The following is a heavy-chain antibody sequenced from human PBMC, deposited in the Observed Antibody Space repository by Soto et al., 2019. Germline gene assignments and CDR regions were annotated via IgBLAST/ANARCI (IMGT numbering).Heavy chain of an antibody. J-gene: IGHJ4*02. CDR1: GFTFSSYW. CDR2: INSDESST. Sequence: GGSLRLSCVASGFTFSSYWMHWVRQAPGKGLMWVSRINSDESSTTYADSVKGRFTISRDNAKNTLYLQMNSLRAEDTAVYYCARGWVGGSSPYLALYYFDYWGQGTLVTVSS. CDR3: ARGWVGGSSPYLALYYFDY. D-gene: IGHD3-22*01. V-gene: IGHV3-74*03.